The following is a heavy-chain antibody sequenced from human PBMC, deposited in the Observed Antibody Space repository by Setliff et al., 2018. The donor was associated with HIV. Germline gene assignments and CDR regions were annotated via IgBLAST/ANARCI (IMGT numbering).Heavy chain of an antibody. D-gene: IGHD2-21*02. Sequence: SETLSLTCSVSGGSVNSYHWSWIRQPPGKGLEWIGYIYKSGTTNYGPSLKSRVAISAGPSKNQFSLKLTSVTAADTAVYYCGRLSETAMASFDSWGQGILVTAPQ. V-gene: IGHV4-59*08. CDR3: GRLSETAMASFDS. CDR2: IYKSGTT. J-gene: IGHJ4*02. CDR1: GGSVNSYH.